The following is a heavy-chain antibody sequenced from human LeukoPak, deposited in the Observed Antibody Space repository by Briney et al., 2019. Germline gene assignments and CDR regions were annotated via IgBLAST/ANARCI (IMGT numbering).Heavy chain of an antibody. V-gene: IGHV4-34*01. CDR3: ARQGTIFGVAPDY. J-gene: IGHJ4*02. D-gene: IGHD3-3*01. CDR2: INHSGST. Sequence: SETLSLTCAVYGGSFSGYYWSWIRQPPGKGREWIGEINHSGSTNYNPSLKSRVTISVDTSKNQFSLKLSSVTAADTAVYYCARQGTIFGVAPDYWGQGTLVTVSS. CDR1: GGSFSGYY.